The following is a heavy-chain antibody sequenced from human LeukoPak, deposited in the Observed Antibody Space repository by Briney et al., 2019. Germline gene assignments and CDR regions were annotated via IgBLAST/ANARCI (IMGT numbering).Heavy chain of an antibody. Sequence: AASVKVSCKASGGTFSSYAISWVRQAPGQGLEWMGGIIPIFGTASYAQKFQGRVTITAAESTSTAYMELSSLRSEDTAVYYCARSETYYYGSGSRWYFDYWGQGTLGTVSS. D-gene: IGHD3-10*01. CDR2: IIPIFGTA. CDR1: GGTFSSYA. V-gene: IGHV1-69*01. J-gene: IGHJ4*02. CDR3: ARSETYYYGSGSRWYFDY.